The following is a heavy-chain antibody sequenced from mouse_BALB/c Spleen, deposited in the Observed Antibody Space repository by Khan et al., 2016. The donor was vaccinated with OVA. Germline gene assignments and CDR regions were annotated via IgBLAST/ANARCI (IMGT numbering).Heavy chain of an antibody. J-gene: IGHJ3*01. D-gene: IGHD1-1*01. CDR1: GYTFSTYA. CDR2: ISSDGDYI. Sequence: EVELVESGGDLVKPGGSLKLSCAASGYTFSTYAMSWVRQTPEKRLEWVATISSDGDYIYYPDSMEGRFTISRDNAKNTLYRQMGSLRSADTAMYYCARQNYGPFAYWGQGTLVTVSA. V-gene: IGHV5-9-3*01. CDR3: ARQNYGPFAY.